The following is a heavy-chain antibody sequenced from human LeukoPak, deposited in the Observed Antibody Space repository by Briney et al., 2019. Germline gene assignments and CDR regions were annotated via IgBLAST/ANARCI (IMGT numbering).Heavy chain of an antibody. J-gene: IGHJ4*02. CDR1: GFTFSTYP. CDR2: ISYDGSNT. V-gene: IGHV3-30-3*01. CDR3: AREDSGWHFDY. Sequence: PGGSLRLSCAASGFTFSTYPMHWVRQAPGKGLEWVAVISYDGSNTYYADSVKGRFTISRDNSKNTLYVQMNSLRAEDTAVYYCAREDSGWHFDYWGQGTLVTVSS. D-gene: IGHD6-25*01.